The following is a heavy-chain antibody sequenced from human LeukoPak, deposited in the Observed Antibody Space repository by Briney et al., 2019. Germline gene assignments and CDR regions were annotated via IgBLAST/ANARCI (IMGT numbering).Heavy chain of an antibody. CDR1: GFTFSSYS. D-gene: IGHD5-18*01. V-gene: IGHV3-21*01. Sequence: GGSLRLSCAASGFTFSSYSMNWVRQAPGKGLEWVSSISSSSYIYYADSVKGRFTISRDNAKNSLYLQMNSLRAEDTAVYYCARDVLASYGYYYYMDVWGKGTTVTVSS. J-gene: IGHJ6*03. CDR2: ISSSSYI. CDR3: ARDVLASYGYYYYMDV.